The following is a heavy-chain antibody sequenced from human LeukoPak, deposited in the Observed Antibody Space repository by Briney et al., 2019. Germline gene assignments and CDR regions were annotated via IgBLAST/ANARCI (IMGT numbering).Heavy chain of an antibody. D-gene: IGHD3-9*01. V-gene: IGHV1-46*01. Sequence: ASVKVSCKASGYTFTSCYMHWVRQAPGQGLEWMGIINPSGGSTSYAQKFQGRVTMTRDTSTSTVYMELSSLRSEDTAVYYCARDPMGYDILTGYCYWGQGTLVTVSS. J-gene: IGHJ4*02. CDR1: GYTFTSCY. CDR2: INPSGGST. CDR3: ARDPMGYDILTGYCY.